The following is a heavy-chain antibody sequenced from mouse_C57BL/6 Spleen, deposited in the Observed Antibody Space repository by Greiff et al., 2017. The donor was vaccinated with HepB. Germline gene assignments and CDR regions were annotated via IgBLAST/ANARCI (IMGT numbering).Heavy chain of an antibody. J-gene: IGHJ2*01. V-gene: IGHV1-64*01. CDR2: IHPNSGST. CDR1: GYTFTSYW. Sequence: QVQLKQPGAELVKPGASVKLSCKASGYTFTSYWMHWVKQRPGQGLEWIGMIHPNSGSTNYNEKFKSKATLTVDKSSSTAYMQLSSLTSEDSAVYYCARWDYPYYFDYWGQGTTLTVSS. CDR3: ARWDYPYYFDY. D-gene: IGHD4-1*01.